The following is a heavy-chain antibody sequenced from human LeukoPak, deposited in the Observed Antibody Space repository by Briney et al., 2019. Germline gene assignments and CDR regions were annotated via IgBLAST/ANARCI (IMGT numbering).Heavy chain of an antibody. V-gene: IGHV4-34*01. J-gene: IGHJ5*02. Sequence: SETLSLTCAVYGGSFSGYYWSWIRQPPRKGLEWIGEITHSGSTNYNPSLKSRVTISVDTSKNQFSLKLSSVTAADTAVYYCARYDIVATNWFDPWGQGTLVTVFS. D-gene: IGHD5-12*01. CDR2: ITHSGST. CDR3: ARYDIVATNWFDP. CDR1: GGSFSGYY.